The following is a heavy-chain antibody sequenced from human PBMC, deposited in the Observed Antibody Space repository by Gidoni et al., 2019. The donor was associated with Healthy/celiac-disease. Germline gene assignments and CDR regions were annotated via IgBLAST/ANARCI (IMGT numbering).Heavy chain of an antibody. D-gene: IGHD4-17*01. J-gene: IGHJ4*02. CDR1: GGSFSGYY. CDR2: INHSGST. V-gene: IGHV4-34*01. Sequence: TCAVYGGSFSGYYWSWIRQPPGKGLDWIGEINHSGSTNYNPSLKSRVTIPVDTSKNQFSLKLRSVTAADTAVYYCARDPTGFDYWGQGTLVTVSS. CDR3: ARDPTGFDY.